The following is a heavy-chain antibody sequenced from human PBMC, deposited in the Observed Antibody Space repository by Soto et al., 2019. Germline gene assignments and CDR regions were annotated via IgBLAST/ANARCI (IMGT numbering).Heavy chain of an antibody. CDR2: INHSGST. V-gene: IGHV4-34*01. D-gene: IGHD1-1*01. J-gene: IGHJ6*03. CDR3: ARGWRPYYYYYMDV. Sequence: TSETLSLTCAVYGGSFSGYYWSWIRQPPGKGLEWIGEINHSGSTNYNPSLKSRVTISVDTSKNQFSLKLSSVTAADTAVYYCARGWRPYYYYYMDVRGKGTTVTVAS. CDR1: GGSFSGYY.